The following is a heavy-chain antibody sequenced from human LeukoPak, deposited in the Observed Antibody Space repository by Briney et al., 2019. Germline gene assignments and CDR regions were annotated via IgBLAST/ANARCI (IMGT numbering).Heavy chain of an antibody. CDR1: GGSISSYY. CDR3: ARDLTPLGY. CDR2: IYYSGST. D-gene: IGHD3-16*01. J-gene: IGHJ4*02. Sequence: SETLSFTCTVSGGSISSYYWSWIRQPPGKGLEWIGYIYYSGSTNYNPSLKSRVTISVDTSKNQFSLKLSSVTAADTAVYYCARDLTPLGYWGQGTLVTVSS. V-gene: IGHV4-59*01.